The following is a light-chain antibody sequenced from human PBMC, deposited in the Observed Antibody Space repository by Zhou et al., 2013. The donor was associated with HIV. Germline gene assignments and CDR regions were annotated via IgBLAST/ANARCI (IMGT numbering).Light chain of an antibody. J-gene: IGKJ1*01. V-gene: IGKV1-5*03. CDR1: QSISSW. CDR3: QQDNTYPWT. CDR2: KAS. Sequence: DIQMTQSPSTLSASVGDRVTITCRASQSISSWLAWYQQKPGKAPKLLIYKASNLESGVPSRFSGSGSGTEFTLTISSLQPDDFASYYCQQDNTYPWTFGQGTKVE.